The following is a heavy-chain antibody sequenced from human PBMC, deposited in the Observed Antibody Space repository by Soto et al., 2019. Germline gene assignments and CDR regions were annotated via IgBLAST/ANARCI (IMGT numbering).Heavy chain of an antibody. J-gene: IGHJ3*02. Sequence: GSLRLSCAASGFTFRIYSMNWVRQAPGKGLEWVSSISSRSSHIYYADSVKGRFTISRDNAKNSLYLQMNSLRAEDTAVYYCARGARDTTMIPHDIWGQGTMVTVSS. CDR2: ISSRSSHI. D-gene: IGHD5-18*01. V-gene: IGHV3-21*06. CDR3: ARGARDTTMIPHDI. CDR1: GFTFRIYS.